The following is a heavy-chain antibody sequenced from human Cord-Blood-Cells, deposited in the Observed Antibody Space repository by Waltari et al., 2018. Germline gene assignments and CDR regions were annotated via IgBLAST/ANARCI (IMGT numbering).Heavy chain of an antibody. D-gene: IGHD2-15*01. CDR3: AKDTDIVVVVAAIPVGGMDV. V-gene: IGHV3-23*04. CDR2: IGGGSGST. CDR1: GFTFSSYA. Sequence: EVQLVESGGGLVQPGGSLRLSCAASGFTFSSYAMSWVRQAPGKGLEWVSAIGGGSGSTYYADSVKGRFTISRDNSKNTLYLQMNSLRAEDTAVYYCAKDTDIVVVVAAIPVGGMDVWGQGTTVTVSS. J-gene: IGHJ6*02.